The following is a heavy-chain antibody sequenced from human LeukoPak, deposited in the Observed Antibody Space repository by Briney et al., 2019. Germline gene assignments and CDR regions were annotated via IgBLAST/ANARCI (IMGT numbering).Heavy chain of an antibody. Sequence: PSETLSLTCTVSGGSISSSSYYWGWIRQPPGKGLEWIGSIYYSGSTYYNPSLKSRVTISVDTSKNQFSLKLSSVTAADTAVYYCARHQSDYYDSSGYYSGAFDIWGQGTMVTVSS. CDR1: GGSISSSSYY. CDR2: IYYSGST. D-gene: IGHD3-22*01. V-gene: IGHV4-39*01. J-gene: IGHJ3*02. CDR3: ARHQSDYYDSSGYYSGAFDI.